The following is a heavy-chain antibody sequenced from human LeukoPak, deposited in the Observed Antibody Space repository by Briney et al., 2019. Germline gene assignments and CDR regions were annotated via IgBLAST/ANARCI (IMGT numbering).Heavy chain of an antibody. J-gene: IGHJ4*02. CDR2: INQDGSER. CDR3: ARAGGEYNWNYIDY. CDR1: GFTFGSCW. V-gene: IGHV3-7*01. Sequence: GGSLRLSCAASGFTFGSCWMRWVRQAPGKGLEWVANINQDGSERHYVDSMKGRFTISRDNAKNSLYLQMNSLRAEDTAVYYCARAGGEYNWNYIDYWGQGTLVTVSS. D-gene: IGHD1-20*01.